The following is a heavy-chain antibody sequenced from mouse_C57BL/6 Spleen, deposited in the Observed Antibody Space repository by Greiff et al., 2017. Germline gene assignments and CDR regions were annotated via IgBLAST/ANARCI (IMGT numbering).Heavy chain of an antibody. J-gene: IGHJ1*03. CDR2: IYPGDGDT. V-gene: IGHV1-80*01. D-gene: IGHD2-4*01. CDR1: GYAFSSYW. Sequence: QVQLKESGAELVKPGASVKISCKASGYAFSSYWMNWVKQRPGKGLEWIGQIYPGDGDTNYNGKFKGTATLTADKSSSTAYMQLSSLTSEDYAVYFCARKDYNFWYFDVWGTGTTVTVSS. CDR3: ARKDYNFWYFDV.